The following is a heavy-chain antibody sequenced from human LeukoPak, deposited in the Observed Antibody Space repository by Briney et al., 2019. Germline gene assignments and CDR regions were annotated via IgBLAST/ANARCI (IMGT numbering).Heavy chain of an antibody. D-gene: IGHD3-22*01. V-gene: IGHV3-49*04. CDR1: GFIFDDYG. J-gene: IGHJ5*01. CDR3: SRVAGSGYYQSWFDS. Sequence: GGSLRLSCTTSGFIFDDYGMNWVRQAPGKGLEWVGFIRSKVHGGTTDYAASVKGRLTISRDDYKTIVYLQLNSLRTEDTAVYYCSRVAGSGYYQSWFDSWGQGTLVTVSS. CDR2: IRSKVHGGTT.